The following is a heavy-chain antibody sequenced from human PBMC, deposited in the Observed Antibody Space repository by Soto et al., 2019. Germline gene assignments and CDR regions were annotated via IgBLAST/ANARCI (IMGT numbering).Heavy chain of an antibody. J-gene: IGHJ4*02. CDR3: AKDTGPN. Sequence: GGSLRLSCAASGFTFDNYAMHWVRQAPGKGLEWVSGISWNSNTIAYADSVKGRFTISRDNAKNSLYLQMDSLRAEDTAFYYCAKDTGPNWGQGTLVTVS. V-gene: IGHV3-9*01. CDR2: ISWNSNTI. CDR1: GFTFDNYA.